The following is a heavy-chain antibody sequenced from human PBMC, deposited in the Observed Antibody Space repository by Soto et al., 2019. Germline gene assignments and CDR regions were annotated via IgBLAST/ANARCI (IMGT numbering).Heavy chain of an antibody. J-gene: IGHJ4*02. V-gene: IGHV3-30*03. Sequence: QVQLVESGGGVVQPGRSLRLSCAASGFTFSSYGMHWVRQAPGKGLEWVAVISYDGSNKYYADSVKGRFTISRDNSKNTLYLQMNSLRAEDTAVYYCATSSSGWYGVSDYWGQGTLVTVSS. CDR3: ATSSSGWYGVSDY. CDR2: ISYDGSNK. D-gene: IGHD6-19*01. CDR1: GFTFSSYG.